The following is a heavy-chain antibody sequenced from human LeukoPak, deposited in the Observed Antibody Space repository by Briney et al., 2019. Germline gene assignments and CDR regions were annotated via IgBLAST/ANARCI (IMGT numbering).Heavy chain of an antibody. Sequence: SETLSLTCTVSGGSISSCYWSWIRQPAGKGLEWIGRIYTSGSTNYNPSLKSRVTISVDKSKNQFSLKLSSVTAADTAVYYCARERDWNDYSSDYWGQGTLVTVSS. CDR1: GGSISSCY. D-gene: IGHD1-1*01. J-gene: IGHJ4*02. CDR3: ARERDWNDYSSDY. V-gene: IGHV4-4*07. CDR2: IYTSGST.